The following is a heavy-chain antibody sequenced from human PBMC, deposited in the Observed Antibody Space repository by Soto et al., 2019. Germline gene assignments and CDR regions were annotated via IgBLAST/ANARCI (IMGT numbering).Heavy chain of an antibody. CDR3: ARDSKVVPAAICFY. CDR2: ISSSSSYI. CDR1: GFTFSSYS. Sequence: PGGSLRLSCAASGFTFSSYSMNWVRQAPGKGLEWVSSISSSSSYIYYADSVKGRFTISRDNAKNSLYLQMNSLRAEDTAVYYCARDSKVVPAAICFYWGQGTLVTVSS. D-gene: IGHD2-2*01. V-gene: IGHV3-21*01. J-gene: IGHJ4*02.